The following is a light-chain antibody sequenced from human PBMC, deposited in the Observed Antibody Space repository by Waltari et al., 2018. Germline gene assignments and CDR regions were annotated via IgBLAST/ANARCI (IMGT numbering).Light chain of an antibody. CDR2: EVN. V-gene: IGLV2-8*01. J-gene: IGLJ2*01. CDR3: SSYAGSNNLV. CDR1: SSDVGGDNY. Sequence: QSALTQPPSASGSPGQSVTISCTGTSSDVGGDNYVSWYQQHPGKAPKLMIYEVNKRPPGVPDRFSGSKSGNTASLTVSGLQAEDEADYYCSSYAGSNNLVFGGGTKLTVL.